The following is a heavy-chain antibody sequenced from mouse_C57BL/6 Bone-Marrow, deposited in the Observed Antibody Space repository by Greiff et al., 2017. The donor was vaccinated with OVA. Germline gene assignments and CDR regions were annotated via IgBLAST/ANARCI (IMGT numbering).Heavy chain of an antibody. CDR2: IYPSDSET. CDR1: GYTFTSYW. CDR3: AREAYDDDEGGLYAMDY. V-gene: IGHV1-61*01. Sequence: QVQLQQPGAELVRPGSSVKLSCKASGYTFTSYWMDWVKQRPGQGLEWIGNIYPSDSETHYNQKFKDKATLTVDKSSSTAYLQLSSLTSEDSAVYYGAREAYDDDEGGLYAMDYWGQGTSVTVSS. D-gene: IGHD2-4*01. J-gene: IGHJ4*01.